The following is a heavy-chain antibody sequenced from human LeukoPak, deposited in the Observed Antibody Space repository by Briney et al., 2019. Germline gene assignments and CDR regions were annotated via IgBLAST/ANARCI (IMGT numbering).Heavy chain of an antibody. V-gene: IGHV3-7*01. D-gene: IGHD3-3*01. CDR1: GFTFSSYW. CDR3: ARGFYTYYDFWSTFTSYYFDY. CDR2: IKQDGSEK. J-gene: IGHJ4*02. Sequence: QPGGSLRLSCAASGFTFSSYWMSWVRQAPGKGLEWVANIKQDGSEKYYVDSVKGRFTISRDNAKNSLYLQMNSLRAEDTAVYYCARGFYTYYDFWSTFTSYYFDYWGQGTLVTVSS.